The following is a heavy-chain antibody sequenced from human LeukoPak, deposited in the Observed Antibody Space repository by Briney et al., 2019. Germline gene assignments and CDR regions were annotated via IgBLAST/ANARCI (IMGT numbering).Heavy chain of an antibody. CDR2: ILYTGST. V-gene: IGHV4-59*01. D-gene: IGHD1-7*01. CDR3: ASGYNWNYSSERAFDI. CDR1: GGSISTYY. J-gene: IGHJ3*02. Sequence: SETLSLTCTVSGGSISTYYWSWIRQPPGKGLEWIGFILYTGSTNYNPSLKSRVTISVDTSKNQFSLKLSSVTAAGTAVYYCASGYNWNYSSERAFDIWGQGTMVTVSS.